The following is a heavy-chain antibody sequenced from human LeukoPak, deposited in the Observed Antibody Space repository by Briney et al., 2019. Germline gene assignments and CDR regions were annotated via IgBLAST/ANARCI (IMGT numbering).Heavy chain of an antibody. CDR2: IYYSGST. J-gene: IGHJ5*02. CDR3: ASTRIVDYYDSSGYYRWFDP. V-gene: IGHV4-59*01. D-gene: IGHD3-22*01. CDR1: GGSISSYY. Sequence: SETLSLTCTVSGGSISSYYWSWIRQPPGKGLEWIGYIYYSGSTNYNPSLKSRVTISVDTSKNQFSLKLSSVTAADTAVYYCASTRIVDYYDSSGYYRWFDPWGQGTLVTVSS.